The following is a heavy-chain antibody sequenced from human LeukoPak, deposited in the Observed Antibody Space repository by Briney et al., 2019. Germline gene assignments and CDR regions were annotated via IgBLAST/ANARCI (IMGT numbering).Heavy chain of an antibody. Sequence: GGSLRLSCAASGFTFSSYSMNWARQAPGKGLEWVSSISSSSSYIYYADSVKGRFTISRDNAKNSLYLQMNSLRAEDTAVYYCATNGGGYFDYWGQGTLVTVSS. J-gene: IGHJ4*02. V-gene: IGHV3-21*01. D-gene: IGHD3-10*01. CDR1: GFTFSSYS. CDR3: ATNGGGYFDY. CDR2: ISSSSSYI.